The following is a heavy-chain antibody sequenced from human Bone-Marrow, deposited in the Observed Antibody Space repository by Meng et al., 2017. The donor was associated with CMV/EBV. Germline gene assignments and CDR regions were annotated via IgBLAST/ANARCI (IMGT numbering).Heavy chain of an antibody. J-gene: IGHJ3*01. CDR2: INVYGSSM. Sequence: LSLPRAASGFTFSSYAMSWVRQAPGKGLEWVSYINVYGSSMYYTDSVKGRFTISRDNAKSSLCLQMSSLRVEDTAVYYCARGGLYINGPPDAYDLWGQGTMFTVSS. CDR3: ARGGLYINGPPDAYDL. D-gene: IGHD2-8*01. CDR1: GFTFSSYA. V-gene: IGHV3-48*04.